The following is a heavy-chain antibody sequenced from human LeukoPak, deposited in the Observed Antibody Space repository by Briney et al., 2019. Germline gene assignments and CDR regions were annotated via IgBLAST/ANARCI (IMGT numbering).Heavy chain of an antibody. CDR2: TNQDGSKN. V-gene: IGHV3-7*01. J-gene: IGHJ4*02. CDR1: EFTFSNNW. CDR3: ATTVAGYPDDYLDF. Sequence: GGSLRLSCVVSEFTFSNNWMSWVRQAPGKGLERVAHTNQDGSKNYYVDSVKGRFTISRDNAKNSLCLQMNSLRAEDTAVYYCATTVAGYPDDYLDFWGQGTLVTVSS. D-gene: IGHD6-19*01.